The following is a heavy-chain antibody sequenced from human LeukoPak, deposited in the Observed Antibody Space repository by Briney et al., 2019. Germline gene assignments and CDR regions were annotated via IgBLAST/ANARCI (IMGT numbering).Heavy chain of an antibody. CDR3: ATDIVVVPAAMGTGAFDI. D-gene: IGHD2-2*01. V-gene: IGHV1-8*03. CDR1: GYTFTSYD. CDR2: MNPNSGNT. Sequence: ASVKVSCKASGYTFTSYDINWVRQATGQGLEWMGWMNPNSGNTGYAQKFQGRVTITRNTSISTAYMELSSLRSEDTAVYYCATDIVVVPAAMGTGAFDIWGQGTMVTVSS. J-gene: IGHJ3*02.